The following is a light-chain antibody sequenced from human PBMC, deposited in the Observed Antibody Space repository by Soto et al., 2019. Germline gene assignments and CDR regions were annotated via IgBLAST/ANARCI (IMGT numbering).Light chain of an antibody. CDR2: EVS. CDR3: SSYAGRNNYV. CDR1: SSDVGGYKF. J-gene: IGLJ1*01. Sequence: QLVLTQPPSASGSPGQSVTISCTGSSSDVGGYKFVSWYQQHPGRAPKLIIYEVSKRPSGVPDRFSASKSGNTASLTVSGLQAEDEADYYCSSYAGRNNYVFGTGTKLTVL. V-gene: IGLV2-8*01.